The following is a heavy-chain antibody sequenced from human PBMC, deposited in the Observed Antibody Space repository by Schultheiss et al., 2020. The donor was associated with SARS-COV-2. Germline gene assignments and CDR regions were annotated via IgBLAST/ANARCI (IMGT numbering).Heavy chain of an antibody. V-gene: IGHV3-23*01. CDR3: ARGSAYSSSWYYYGMDV. D-gene: IGHD6-13*01. CDR1: GFIFSSYA. J-gene: IGHJ6*02. CDR2: IIAGGGNT. Sequence: GGSLRLSCAASGFIFSSYAMSWVRQAPGKGLEWVSAIIAGGGNTYYADSVKGRFTISRDNSKNTLYLQMNSLRAEDTAVYYCARGSAYSSSWYYYGMDVWGQGTTVTVSS.